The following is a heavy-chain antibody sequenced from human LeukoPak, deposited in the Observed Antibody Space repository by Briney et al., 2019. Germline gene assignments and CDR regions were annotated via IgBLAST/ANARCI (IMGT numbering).Heavy chain of an antibody. D-gene: IGHD2-15*01. CDR3: AREEKAAQDY. J-gene: IGHJ4*02. V-gene: IGHV4-4*07. CDR1: GGSISTYF. Sequence: SETLSLTCTVSGGSISTYFWSWLRQPAGKGLEWIGRIYTSGSTNYNPSLKSRVTMSVDTSKNQFSLKLSSVTAADTAVYYCAREEKAAQDYWGQGNLVTVSS. CDR2: IYTSGST.